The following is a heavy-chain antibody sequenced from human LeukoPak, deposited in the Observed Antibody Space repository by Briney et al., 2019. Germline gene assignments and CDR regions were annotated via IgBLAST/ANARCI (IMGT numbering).Heavy chain of an antibody. CDR1: GFTFRSYA. Sequence: TGGSLRLPCAVSGFTFRSYAIHWVRQTPGKGLEWVAIISYDGGEKYYAGSVKGRFSISRDNSKNTLYLQMNSLRTEDTAVYYCAREGEALDYWGQGTLVTVSS. CDR3: AREGEALDY. D-gene: IGHD3-10*01. CDR2: ISYDGGEK. J-gene: IGHJ4*02. V-gene: IGHV3-30*04.